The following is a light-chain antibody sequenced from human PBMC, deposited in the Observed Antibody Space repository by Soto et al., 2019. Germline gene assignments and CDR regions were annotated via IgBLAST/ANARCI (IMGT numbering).Light chain of an antibody. V-gene: IGLV2-8*01. Sequence: QSALTQPPSASGSPGQSVTISCTGTSSDVGGYNSVSWCQQYPGKAPKIMIYDVSKRPSGVPHRFSGSKSGTTASLTVAGLQADDEADYYCSSYGGSNQGVVFGGGTKVTVL. CDR3: SSYGGSNQGVV. CDR2: DVS. CDR1: SSDVGGYNS. J-gene: IGLJ2*01.